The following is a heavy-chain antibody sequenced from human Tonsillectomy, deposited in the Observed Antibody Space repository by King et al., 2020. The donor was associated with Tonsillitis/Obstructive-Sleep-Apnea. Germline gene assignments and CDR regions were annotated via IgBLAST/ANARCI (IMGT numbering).Heavy chain of an antibody. V-gene: IGHV3-43*02. CDR1: GFSFDDYA. CDR3: AKDTHYYYMDV. Sequence: VQLVESGGGVVQPGGSLRLSCAASGFSFDDYAMHWVRQAPGKGLEWVSLISGGGGSTYYADSVKGRFTISRDNSKNSLYLQVNGLRTEDTALYYCAKDTHYYYMDVWGKGTTVTVSS. CDR2: ISGGGGST. J-gene: IGHJ6*03.